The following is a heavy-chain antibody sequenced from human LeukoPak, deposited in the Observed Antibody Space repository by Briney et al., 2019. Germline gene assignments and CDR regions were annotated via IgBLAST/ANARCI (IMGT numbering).Heavy chain of an antibody. D-gene: IGHD2-21*02. Sequence: SETLSLTCTVSGGSISSYYWSWIRQPPGKGLEWVGYIFYTGSTNYNPSLKSRVTISVGTSKNQFSLKLSSVTAADSAVYYCARKAYCGGDCYDDAFDIWGQGTMVTVSS. V-gene: IGHV4-59*08. CDR3: ARKAYCGGDCYDDAFDI. J-gene: IGHJ3*02. CDR1: GGSISSYY. CDR2: IFYTGST.